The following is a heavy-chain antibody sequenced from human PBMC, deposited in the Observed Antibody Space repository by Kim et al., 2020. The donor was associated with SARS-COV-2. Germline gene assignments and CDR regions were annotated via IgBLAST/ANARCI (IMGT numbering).Heavy chain of an antibody. Sequence: GGSLRLSCAASGFTFSSYSMNWVRQAPGKGLEWVSSISSSSSYIYYADSVKGRFTISRDNAKNSLYLQMNSLRAEDTAVYYCARDGWATVAGTGLYYYYGMDVWGQGTTVTVSS. CDR2: ISSSSSYI. V-gene: IGHV3-21*01. CDR1: GFTFSSYS. J-gene: IGHJ6*02. D-gene: IGHD6-19*01. CDR3: ARDGWATVAGTGLYYYYGMDV.